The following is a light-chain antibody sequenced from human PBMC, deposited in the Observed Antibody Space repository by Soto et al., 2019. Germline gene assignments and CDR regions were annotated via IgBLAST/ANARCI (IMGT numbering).Light chain of an antibody. Sequence: DIQMTQSPSSLSASVGDRVTITCRASQSITTYLNWYQQKPGKAPKLLIYAASSLQSGVPSRFSGSGSGTDFTLTISSLQPDDFAPYYCQHSYNTPWTFGQGTRLEIK. J-gene: IGKJ5*01. CDR2: AAS. CDR1: QSITTY. CDR3: QHSYNTPWT. V-gene: IGKV1-39*01.